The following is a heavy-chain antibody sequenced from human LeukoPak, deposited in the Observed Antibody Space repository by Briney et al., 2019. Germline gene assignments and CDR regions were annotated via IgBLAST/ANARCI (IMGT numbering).Heavy chain of an antibody. V-gene: IGHV1-2*04. D-gene: IGHD3-22*01. CDR3: AVGYYYDSGGYRY. CDR2: TNPNNGGT. Sequence: ASVKVSCKASGYTFTGYYMHWVRQAPGQGLEWMGWTNPNNGGTNYAQKFQGWVTMTRDTSISTAYMELSRLRSDDTAVYYCAVGYYYDSGGYRYWGQGTLVTVSS. CDR1: GYTFTGYY. J-gene: IGHJ4*02.